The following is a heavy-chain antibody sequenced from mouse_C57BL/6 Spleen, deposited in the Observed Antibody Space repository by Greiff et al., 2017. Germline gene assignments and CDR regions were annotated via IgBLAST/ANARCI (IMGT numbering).Heavy chain of an antibody. J-gene: IGHJ4*01. CDR1: GYTFTDYN. D-gene: IGHD2-4*01. CDR3: ERPYYDYDGMDY. Sequence: VQLKQSGPALVKPGASVTIPCKASGYTFTDYNMDWVKQSHGKSLEWIGDINPNNGGTIYNQKFKGKTTLTVDKSSSTAYMENRSLTSEDTAVYDSERPYYDYDGMDYWGQGTSVTVAS. CDR2: INPNNGGT. V-gene: IGHV1-18*01.